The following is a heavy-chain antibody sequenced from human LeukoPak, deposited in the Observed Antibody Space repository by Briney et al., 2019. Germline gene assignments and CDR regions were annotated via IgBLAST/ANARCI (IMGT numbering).Heavy chain of an antibody. CDR1: GFTVSNNY. V-gene: IGHV3-53*01. J-gene: IGHJ4*02. D-gene: IGHD6-19*01. Sequence: GGSLRLSCAASGFTVSNNYMTWVRQAPGKGLERVSVIYRGGSTYYADSVKGRFTISRDNSKNTLDLQMNSLRAEDTAVYYCVYSSVWLFFDHWGQGTLVTVSS. CDR2: IYRGGST. CDR3: VYSSVWLFFDH.